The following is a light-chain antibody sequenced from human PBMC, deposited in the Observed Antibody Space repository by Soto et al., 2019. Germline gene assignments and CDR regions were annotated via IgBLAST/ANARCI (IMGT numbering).Light chain of an antibody. J-gene: IGKJ2*01. CDR2: DAS. V-gene: IGKV1-5*01. Sequence: DIQMTQSPSTLSASVGDRVTITCRATQSISSRLAWYQQKPGKAPKLLIYDASSLESGVPSRFSGSKSGTESTLTISSLQPDDFASYYCQHYSSNSYTFGQGTKLEIK. CDR3: QHYSSNSYT. CDR1: QSISSR.